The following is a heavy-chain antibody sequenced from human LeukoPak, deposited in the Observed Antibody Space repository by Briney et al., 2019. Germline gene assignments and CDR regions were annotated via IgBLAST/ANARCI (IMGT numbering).Heavy chain of an antibody. CDR1: GASIFGSY. Sequence: RSSETLSLTCAVSGASIFGSYWSWIRQPPGKGLEWIGYIYYTGDSNYNPSLKSRATTSLDTSRSQFSLMLSSVTAADTAIYYCARHTFARPFDSWGQGTLVTVSS. D-gene: IGHD6-6*01. CDR2: IYYTGDS. J-gene: IGHJ4*02. V-gene: IGHV4-59*08. CDR3: ARHTFARPFDS.